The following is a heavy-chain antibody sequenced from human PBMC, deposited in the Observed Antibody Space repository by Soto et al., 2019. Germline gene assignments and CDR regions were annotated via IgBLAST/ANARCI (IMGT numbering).Heavy chain of an antibody. V-gene: IGHV3-23*01. J-gene: IGHJ4*02. Sequence: EVQLLESGGGLAQPGGSLTLSCTASGIIFSAFAMSWVRQAPGKGLEWVSGITGSGGSTNYADTVKGRFTISRDNSKDTLYLQLKSLRGEDTANYYCDIVSVTRIRGEPPAHWGQGTLVTVSS. CDR2: ITGSGGST. D-gene: IGHD3-10*01. CDR3: DIVSVTRIRGEPPAH. CDR1: GIIFSAFA.